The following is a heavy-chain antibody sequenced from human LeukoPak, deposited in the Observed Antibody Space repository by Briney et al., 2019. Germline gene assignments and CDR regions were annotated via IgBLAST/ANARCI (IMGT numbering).Heavy chain of an antibody. CDR1: GGSISSYY. CDR3: ARDRDSSGWFDY. Sequence: PSETLSLTCTVSGGSISSYYWSWIRQPPGKGLEWIGYISYSGSTNYNPSLKSRVTMSVDTSKNQFSLNLASVTAADTAFYYCARDRDSSGWFDYWGQGTLVTVSS. CDR2: ISYSGST. J-gene: IGHJ4*02. D-gene: IGHD6-19*01. V-gene: IGHV4-59*01.